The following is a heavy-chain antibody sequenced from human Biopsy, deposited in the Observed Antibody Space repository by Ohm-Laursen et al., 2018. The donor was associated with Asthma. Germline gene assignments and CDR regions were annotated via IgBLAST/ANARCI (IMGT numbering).Heavy chain of an antibody. CDR3: AKGEWELLEANFDY. CDR2: ISWNSGSI. V-gene: IGHV3-9*01. Sequence: SRRLSCTASGFTFDDYAMHWVRQAPGKGLEWVSGISWNSGSIGYADSVKGRFTISRDNAKNSLYLQMNSLRAEDTALYYCAKGEWELLEANFDYWGQGTLATVSS. D-gene: IGHD1-26*01. CDR1: GFTFDDYA. J-gene: IGHJ4*02.